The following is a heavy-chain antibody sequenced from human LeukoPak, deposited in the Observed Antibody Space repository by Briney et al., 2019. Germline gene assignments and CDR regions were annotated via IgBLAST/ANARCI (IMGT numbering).Heavy chain of an antibody. CDR3: ARVAEAGNGKNWFDP. CDR2: IIPIFGTA. D-gene: IGHD6-19*01. CDR1: GGTFSDYA. Sequence: SVKVSCKASGGTFSDYAISWVRQAPGQGLEWMGGIIPIFGTANYAQKFQGRVTITADESTSTAYMELSSLRSEDTAVYYCARVAEAGNGKNWFDPWGRGTLVTVSS. J-gene: IGHJ5*02. V-gene: IGHV1-69*13.